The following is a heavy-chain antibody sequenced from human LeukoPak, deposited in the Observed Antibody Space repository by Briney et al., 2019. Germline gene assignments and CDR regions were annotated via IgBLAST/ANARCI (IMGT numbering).Heavy chain of an antibody. CDR1: GFTFSSYW. J-gene: IGHJ6*03. D-gene: IGHD6-13*01. V-gene: IGHV3-7*01. Sequence: GGSLRLSCAASGFTFSSYWMSWVRQAPGKGLEWVANIKQDGSEKYYVDSVKGRFTISRDNAKNSLYLQMNSLRAEDTAVYYCARGAGSSWTYYYYYMDVWGKGTTVTVSS. CDR2: IKQDGSEK. CDR3: ARGAGSSWTYYYYYMDV.